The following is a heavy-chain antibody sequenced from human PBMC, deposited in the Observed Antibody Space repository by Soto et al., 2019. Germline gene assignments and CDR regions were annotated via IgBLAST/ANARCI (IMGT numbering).Heavy chain of an antibody. CDR3: AKDRPLYYDILTGTNWFDP. J-gene: IGHJ5*02. CDR2: ISGSGGST. Sequence: PGGSLRLSCAASGFTFSSYAMSWVRQAPGKGLEWVSAISGSGGSTYYADSVKGRFTISRDNSKNTLYLLMNSLRAEDTAVYYCAKDRPLYYDILTGTNWFDPWGQGTLVTVSS. CDR1: GFTFSSYA. D-gene: IGHD3-9*01. V-gene: IGHV3-23*01.